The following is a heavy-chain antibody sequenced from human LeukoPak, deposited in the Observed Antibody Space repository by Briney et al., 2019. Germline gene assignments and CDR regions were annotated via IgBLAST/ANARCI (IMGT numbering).Heavy chain of an antibody. D-gene: IGHD1-20*01. V-gene: IGHV1-2*02. CDR3: ARNKDTWMGYYYYYGMDV. Sequence: ASVKVSCKASGYTFTSYGISWVRQAPGQGLEWMGWINPNSGGTNYAQKFQGRVTMTRDTSISTAYMELSRLRSDDTAVYYCARNKDTWMGYYYYYGMDVWGQGTTVTVSS. CDR1: GYTFTSYG. J-gene: IGHJ6*02. CDR2: INPNSGGT.